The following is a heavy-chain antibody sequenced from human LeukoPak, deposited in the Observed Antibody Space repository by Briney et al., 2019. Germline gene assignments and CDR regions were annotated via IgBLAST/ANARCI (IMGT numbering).Heavy chain of an antibody. V-gene: IGHV1-18*04. CDR2: ISTYNGNT. D-gene: IGHD4-17*01. J-gene: IGHJ4*02. Sequence: ASVKASCKASGYTFTGYYMHCVRRAPGQGLEAMGWISTYNGNTNYAQKLQGRVTMTTDTSTSTAYMELRSLISVDAAVYYCARGDDYGDYWGLYWGQGTLVTVSS. CDR3: ARGDDYGDYWGLY. CDR1: GYTFTGYY.